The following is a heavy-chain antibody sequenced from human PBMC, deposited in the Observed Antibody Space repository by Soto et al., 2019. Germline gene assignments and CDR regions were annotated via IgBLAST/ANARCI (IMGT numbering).Heavy chain of an antibody. J-gene: IGHJ6*02. CDR3: ARGATIFGVAAYSYYEMEV. Sequence: QVQLVQSGAEVKKPGSSVKVSGRASGVTFSNYAISWVRQAPGQGLEWMGGIVPAFGTPNYAQNLQGRITITADDSTTTVYMDLSSLRSEDTAVYYCARGATIFGVAAYSYYEMEVWGQGTTVTVAS. D-gene: IGHD3-3*01. CDR1: GVTFSNYA. CDR2: IVPAFGTP. V-gene: IGHV1-69*01.